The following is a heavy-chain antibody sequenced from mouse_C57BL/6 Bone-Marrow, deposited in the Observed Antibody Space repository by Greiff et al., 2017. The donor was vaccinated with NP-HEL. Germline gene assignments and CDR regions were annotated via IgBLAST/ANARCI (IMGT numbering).Heavy chain of an antibody. CDR3: ARNFTTDWYFDV. Sequence: QVQLHQSGAELARPGASVKMSCKASGYTFTSYTMHWVKQRPGQGLEWIGYINPSSGYTKYNQKFKDKATLTADKSSSTAYMQLSSLTSEDSAVYYCARNFTTDWYFDVWGTGTTVTVSS. CDR1: GYTFTSYT. CDR2: INPSSGYT. V-gene: IGHV1-4*01. J-gene: IGHJ1*03. D-gene: IGHD1-1*01.